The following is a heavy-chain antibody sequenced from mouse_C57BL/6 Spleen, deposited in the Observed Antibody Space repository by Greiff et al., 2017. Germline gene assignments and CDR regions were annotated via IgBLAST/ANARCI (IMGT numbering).Heavy chain of an antibody. CDR1: GYSFTDYN. CDR2: INPKYGTT. CDR3: ARNRDLFDY. J-gene: IGHJ2*01. V-gene: IGHV1-39*01. Sequence: EVQLLQSGPELVKPGASVKISCTASGYSFTDYNMNWVKQSNGKSLEWIGVINPKYGTTTYNPTVKGKATLTVAQSSSPAYLQLNSLTSADSAVCYCARNRDLFDYWGQGTTLTVSS.